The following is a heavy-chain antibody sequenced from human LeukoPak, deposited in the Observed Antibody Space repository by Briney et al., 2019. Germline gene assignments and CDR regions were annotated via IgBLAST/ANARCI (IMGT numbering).Heavy chain of an antibody. CDR1: GYTFTSYG. D-gene: IGHD4-17*01. V-gene: IGHV1-18*01. J-gene: IGHJ5*02. Sequence: GASVKVSCKASGYTFTSYGISWVRQAPGQGLEWMGWISAYNGNTNYAQKLQGRVTMTTDTSTSTAYMELRRLRSDDTAVYYCEREIYGDYGRSFDPWGQGTLVTVSS. CDR3: EREIYGDYGRSFDP. CDR2: ISAYNGNT.